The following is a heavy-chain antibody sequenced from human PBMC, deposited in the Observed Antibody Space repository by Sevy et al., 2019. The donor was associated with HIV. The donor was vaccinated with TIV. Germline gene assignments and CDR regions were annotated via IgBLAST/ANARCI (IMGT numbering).Heavy chain of an antibody. CDR2: INRDGSSI. Sequence: GGSLRLSCAASGFTFRKYWMHWVRQAPGKGLVWVSRINRDGSSIIYADAVKGRFTISRDNGKNTLYLQMNGLRAEDTAMYYCARDEMFAYDMWGQGTTVTVSS. CDR1: GFTFRKYW. V-gene: IGHV3-74*01. D-gene: IGHD3-10*02. J-gene: IGHJ3*02. CDR3: ARDEMFAYDM.